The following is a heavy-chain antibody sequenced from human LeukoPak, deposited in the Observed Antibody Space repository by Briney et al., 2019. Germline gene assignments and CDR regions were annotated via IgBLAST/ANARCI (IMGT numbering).Heavy chain of an antibody. D-gene: IGHD3-9*01. Sequence: GGSLRLSCAASGFTFSSYSMNWVRQAPGKGLEWVSYISSSSSTIYYADSVKGRFTISRDNAKNSLYLQMNSLRAEDTAVYYCARADWSSYYYGMDVWGQGTTVTVSS. CDR3: ARADWSSYYYGMDV. V-gene: IGHV3-48*04. CDR1: GFTFSSYS. CDR2: ISSSSSTI. J-gene: IGHJ6*02.